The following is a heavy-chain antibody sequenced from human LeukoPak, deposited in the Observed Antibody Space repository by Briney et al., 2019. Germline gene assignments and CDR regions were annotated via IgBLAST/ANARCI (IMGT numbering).Heavy chain of an antibody. CDR1: GFTFSSYG. V-gene: IGHV3-30*02. CDR2: IRYDGSNK. Sequence: GGSLRLSCAASGFTFSSYGMHWVRQAPGKGLEWVASIRYDGSNKYYADSVKGRFTISRDNSKNTLYLQMNSLRAEDTAVYYCAKDGTYDYVWGSYHPSDYWGQGTLVTVSS. J-gene: IGHJ4*02. CDR3: AKDGTYDYVWGSYHPSDY. D-gene: IGHD3-16*02.